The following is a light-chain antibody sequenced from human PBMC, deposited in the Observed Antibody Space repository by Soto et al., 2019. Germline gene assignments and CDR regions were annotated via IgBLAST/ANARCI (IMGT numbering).Light chain of an antibody. Sequence: QSALTQPASVSGSPGQSITISCAGTSSDVGVYDSVSWYQQHPGEAPKLVISDVSDRPSGVSNRFSSSKSGNTASLTISGLQAEDEGDYYCSSYTTTSYVFGAGTKVTVL. CDR3: SSYTTTSYV. J-gene: IGLJ1*01. CDR1: SSDVGVYDS. CDR2: DVS. V-gene: IGLV2-14*01.